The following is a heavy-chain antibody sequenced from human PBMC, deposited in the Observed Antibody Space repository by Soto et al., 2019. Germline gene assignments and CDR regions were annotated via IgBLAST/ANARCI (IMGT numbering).Heavy chain of an antibody. CDR1: MFSISAYE. CDR3: AVFVVYIGSDKSTAVDF. D-gene: IGHD2-8*02. CDR2: IDSSGTTV. V-gene: IGHV3-48*03. Sequence: EVQIVESGGRLVQPGGSLRLSCDASMFSISAYEMFWVRQAPVKGLEWIAEIDSSGTTVYYADSVKGRFAISRENNQNVLLLQMANVSVEDTAVYYWAVFVVYIGSDKSTAVDFWGQGTLVTVSS. J-gene: IGHJ3*01.